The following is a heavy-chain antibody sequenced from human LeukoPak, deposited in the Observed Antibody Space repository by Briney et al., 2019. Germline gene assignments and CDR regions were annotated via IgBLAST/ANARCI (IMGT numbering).Heavy chain of an antibody. D-gene: IGHD3-22*01. CDR3: ARETRRTYYYDSSGYYYSSKYFQH. CDR1: GGSISSYY. J-gene: IGHJ1*01. CDR2: IYYSGST. V-gene: IGHV4-59*01. Sequence: SETLSLTCTVSGGSISSYYWSWIRQPPGKGLEWIGYIYYSGSTNYNPSLKSRVTISVDTSKNQFSLKLSSVTAADTAVYYCARETRRTYYYDSSGYYYSSKYFQHWGQGTLVTVSS.